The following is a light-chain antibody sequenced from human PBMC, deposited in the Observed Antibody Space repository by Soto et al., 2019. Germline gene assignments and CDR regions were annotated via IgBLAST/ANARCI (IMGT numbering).Light chain of an antibody. J-gene: IGLJ1*01. CDR1: SSDVGSYNL. CDR2: EGS. V-gene: IGLV2-23*01. Sequence: QSALTQPASVSGSPXQXITISCTGTSSDVGSYNLVSWYQQHPGKAPKLMIYEGSKRPSGVSNRFSGSKSGNTASLTISGLQAEDEADYYCCSYAGYVFGTGTKVTVL. CDR3: CSYAGYV.